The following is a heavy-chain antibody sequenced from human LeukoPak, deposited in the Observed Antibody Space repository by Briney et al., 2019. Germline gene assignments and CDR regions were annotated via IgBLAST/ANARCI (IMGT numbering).Heavy chain of an antibody. CDR1: GFTFSSYA. J-gene: IGHJ4*02. CDR3: AKFGLGMAVGDY. D-gene: IGHD2-8*01. V-gene: IGHV3-23*01. Sequence: GGSLRLSCVASGFTFSSYAMSWVRQAPGKGLEWVSSISVSRTSTYYADSVKGRFTISRDNSKNTLYLQMNNLRAEDTAVYYCAKFGLGMAVGDYWGQGTLVTVSS. CDR2: ISVSRTST.